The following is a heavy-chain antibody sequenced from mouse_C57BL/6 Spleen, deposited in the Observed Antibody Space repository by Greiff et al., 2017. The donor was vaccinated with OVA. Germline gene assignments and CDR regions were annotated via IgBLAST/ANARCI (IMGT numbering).Heavy chain of an antibody. Sequence: EVQLVESGGGLVQPGGSLKLSCAASGFTFSDYYMYWVRQTPEKRLEWVAYISNVGGRPYYPSTVKGRFTISRDNAKNTLYLQMSRLKSEDTAMYYCARGAYYSNYDYAMDYWGQGTSVTVSS. CDR3: ARGAYYSNYDYAMDY. D-gene: IGHD2-5*01. J-gene: IGHJ4*01. V-gene: IGHV5-12*01. CDR1: GFTFSDYY. CDR2: ISNVGGRP.